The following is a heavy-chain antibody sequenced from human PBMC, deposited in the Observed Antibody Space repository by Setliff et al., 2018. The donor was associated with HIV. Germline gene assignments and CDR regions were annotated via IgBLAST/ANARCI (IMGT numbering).Heavy chain of an antibody. CDR1: GYSFSSYA. V-gene: IGHV1-3*01. CDR2: ISAAISHT. J-gene: IGHJ3*02. Sequence: ASVKVSCKASGYSFSSYAIHWVRQAAGQSPEWLGWISAAISHTRYSPKFQDRVTLTTDTSAGTIHMEMRSLRSEDTAVYHCVGGRGGFFDEPFDMWGPGTRVTVSS. D-gene: IGHD3-16*01. CDR3: VGGRGGFFDEPFDM.